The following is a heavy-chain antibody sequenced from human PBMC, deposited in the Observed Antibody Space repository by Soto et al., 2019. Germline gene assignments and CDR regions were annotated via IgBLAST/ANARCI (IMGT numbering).Heavy chain of an antibody. V-gene: IGHV3-23*01. CDR3: AKMRGYCSGGSCYSDY. D-gene: IGHD2-15*01. J-gene: IGHJ4*02. Sequence: GGSLRLSCAASGFTFSSYAMGWVRQAPGKGLEWVSAISGSGGSTYYADSVKGRFTISRDNSKNTLYLQMNSLRAEDTAVYYCAKMRGYCSGGSCYSDYWGQGTLVTVS. CDR1: GFTFSSYA. CDR2: ISGSGGST.